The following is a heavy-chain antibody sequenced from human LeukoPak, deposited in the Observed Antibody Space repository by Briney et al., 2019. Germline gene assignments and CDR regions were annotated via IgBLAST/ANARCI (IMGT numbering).Heavy chain of an antibody. CDR1: GGSISSYY. CDR2: IYYSGST. Sequence: KPSETLSLTCTVSGGSISSYYWSWIRHPPGKGLEWIGYIYYSGSTNYNPSLKSRVTISVDTSKNQFSLKLSSVTAAGTAVYYCARSFLRADAFDIWGQGTMVTVSS. J-gene: IGHJ3*02. V-gene: IGHV4-59*01. CDR3: ARSFLRADAFDI.